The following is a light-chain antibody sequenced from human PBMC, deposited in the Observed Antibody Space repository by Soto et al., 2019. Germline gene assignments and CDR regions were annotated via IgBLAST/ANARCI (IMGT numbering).Light chain of an antibody. V-gene: IGLV2-8*01. Sequence: QSVLTQPASVSGSPGQSITISCTGTSSDVGGYNYVSWYQQHPGKAPKLMIYEVSKRPSGVPDRFSGSKSGNTASLTVSGLQAEDEADYYCSSYAGSNNYVFGTGTRSP. J-gene: IGLJ1*01. CDR3: SSYAGSNNYV. CDR2: EVS. CDR1: SSDVGGYNY.